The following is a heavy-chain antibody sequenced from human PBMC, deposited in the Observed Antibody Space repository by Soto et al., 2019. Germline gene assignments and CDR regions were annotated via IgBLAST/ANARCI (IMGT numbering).Heavy chain of an antibody. CDR3: ARSIDRQWLDDNNWFDP. CDR1: GFTFSSYG. J-gene: IGHJ5*02. V-gene: IGHV3-33*01. Sequence: QVQLVESGGGVVQPGRSLRLSCAASGFTFSSYGMHWVRQAPGKGLEWVAVIWYDGSNKYYADSVKGRFTISRDNSKNTLYLQMNSLRAEDTAVYYCARSIDRQWLDDNNWFDPWGQGTLVTVSS. D-gene: IGHD6-19*01. CDR2: IWYDGSNK.